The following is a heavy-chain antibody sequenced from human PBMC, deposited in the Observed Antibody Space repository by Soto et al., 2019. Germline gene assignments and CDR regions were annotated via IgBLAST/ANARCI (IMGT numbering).Heavy chain of an antibody. CDR2: ISLSGGNT. CDR3: AKDGGSHWIAYYYGMDG. Sequence: EVQLWESGGGLVQPGGSLRLSCGATGFTFSSYGMSWVRQAPGKGLEWVSGISLSGGNTYYADSVKGRFTISRDNFRNTLSLQMNGLRAEDTAVYYCAKDGGSHWIAYYYGMDGWGQGTTVTVSS. J-gene: IGHJ6*02. D-gene: IGHD1-1*01. CDR1: GFTFSSYG. V-gene: IGHV3-23*01.